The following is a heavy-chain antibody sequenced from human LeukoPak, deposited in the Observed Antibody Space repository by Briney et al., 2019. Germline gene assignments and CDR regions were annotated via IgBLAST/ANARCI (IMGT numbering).Heavy chain of an antibody. Sequence: GGSLRLSCAASGFTFSSYAMSWVRQAPGKGLEWVANIKPDGTTKFYVDSVKGRFTISRDNALNSLYLQMNSLRAEDTAIYYCARSIPYGTTWYGRSDYWGQGTLSPSPQ. J-gene: IGHJ4*02. D-gene: IGHD6-13*01. CDR3: ARSIPYGTTWYGRSDY. CDR2: IKPDGTTK. V-gene: IGHV3-7*03. CDR1: GFTFSSYA.